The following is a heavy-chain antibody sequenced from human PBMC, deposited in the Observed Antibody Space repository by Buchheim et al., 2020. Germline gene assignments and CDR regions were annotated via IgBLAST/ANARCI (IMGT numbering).Heavy chain of an antibody. Sequence: QVQLQESGPGLVKPSQTLSLTCTVSGGSISSGGYYWSWIRQHPGKGLEWIGYIYYSGRTYYNPSLKSRVTISVDTSKNQVSLKLSSVTAADTAVYYCARVYCSSTSCYMGGWFDPWGQGTL. CDR1: GGSISSGGYY. CDR2: IYYSGRT. D-gene: IGHD2-2*02. J-gene: IGHJ5*02. CDR3: ARVYCSSTSCYMGGWFDP. V-gene: IGHV4-31*03.